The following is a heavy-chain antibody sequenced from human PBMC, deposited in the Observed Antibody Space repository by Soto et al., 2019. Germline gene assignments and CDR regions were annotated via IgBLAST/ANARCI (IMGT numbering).Heavy chain of an antibody. Sequence: GSLRLSCAASGFIFSSHAMHWVRQAPGKGLEWVAIIWFDGSQRYYADSVKGRFTISRDNSKKTLFLQMNSLSAEDTAMYYCVRDNYYDSSGYHLKGGFDFWGQGTLVTVSS. CDR2: IWFDGSQR. D-gene: IGHD3-22*01. J-gene: IGHJ4*02. CDR1: GFIFSSHA. CDR3: VRDNYYDSSGYHLKGGFDF. V-gene: IGHV3-33*01.